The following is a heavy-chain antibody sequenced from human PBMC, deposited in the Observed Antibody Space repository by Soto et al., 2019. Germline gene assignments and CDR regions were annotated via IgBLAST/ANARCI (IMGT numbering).Heavy chain of an antibody. CDR3: ARDDSFAFDI. CDR2: IYNEFT. J-gene: IGHJ3*02. Sequence: GGSLRLSCVASGFSVTDIYMNWVRQAPGKGLEWVSVIYNEFTHYADSVKGRFTISRDNARSSLYLQMNSLRADDTAVYYCARDDSFAFDIWGQGTMVTVSS. D-gene: IGHD2-21*01. V-gene: IGHV3-66*01. CDR1: GFSVTDIY.